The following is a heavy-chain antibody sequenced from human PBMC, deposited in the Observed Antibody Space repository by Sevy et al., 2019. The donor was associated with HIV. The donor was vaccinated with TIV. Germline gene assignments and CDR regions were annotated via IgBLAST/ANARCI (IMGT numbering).Heavy chain of an antibody. D-gene: IGHD2-15*01. CDR1: GFTFSSYA. Sequence: LTCAASGFTFSSYAMSWVRQAPGKGLEWVSAISGSGGSTYYADSVKGRFTISRDNSKNTLYLQMNSLRAEDTAVYYCAKVDIVVVVAATTRFGDSTGRYFDYWGQGTLVTVSS. J-gene: IGHJ4*02. V-gene: IGHV3-23*01. CDR3: AKVDIVVVVAATTRFGDSTGRYFDY. CDR2: ISGSGGST.